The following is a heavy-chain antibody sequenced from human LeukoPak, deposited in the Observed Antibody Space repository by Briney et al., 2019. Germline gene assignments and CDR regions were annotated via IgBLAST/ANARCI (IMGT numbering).Heavy chain of an antibody. Sequence: SVKVSCKASGGTFSSYAISWVRQAPGQGVEWMGGIIPIFGPANYAQKFQGRVTITTDESTSTAYMELSSLRSEDTAVYYCARVGDYGIWDYWGQGTLVTVSS. J-gene: IGHJ4*02. V-gene: IGHV1-69*05. CDR2: IIPIFGPA. CDR1: GGTFSSYA. CDR3: ARVGDYGIWDY. D-gene: IGHD4-17*01.